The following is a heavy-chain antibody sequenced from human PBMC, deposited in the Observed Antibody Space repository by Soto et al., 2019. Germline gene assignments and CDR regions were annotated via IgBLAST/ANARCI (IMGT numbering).Heavy chain of an antibody. CDR2: ISGSGGST. D-gene: IGHD5-12*01. J-gene: IGHJ4*02. CDR3: AKERGIVATITGGFDY. CDR1: GFTFSSYA. V-gene: IGHV3-23*01. Sequence: HPGGSLRLSCAASGFTFSSYAMSWVRQAPGKGLEWVSAISGSGGSTYYADSVKGRFTISGDNSKNTLYLQMNSLRAEDTAVYYCAKERGIVATITGGFDYWGQGTLVTVSS.